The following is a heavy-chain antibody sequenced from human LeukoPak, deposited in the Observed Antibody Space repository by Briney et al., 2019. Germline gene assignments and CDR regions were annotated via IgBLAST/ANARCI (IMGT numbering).Heavy chain of an antibody. Sequence: SETLSLTCTVSGGSISSYYWSWIRQPPGKGLEWIGYIYYSGSTNYNPSLKRRVTISVDTSKNQFSLKLSSVTAADTAVYYCARAYSSSSWFDYWGQGTLVTVSS. CDR2: IYYSGST. CDR3: ARAYSSSSWFDY. D-gene: IGHD6-6*01. CDR1: GGSISSYY. J-gene: IGHJ4*02. V-gene: IGHV4-59*01.